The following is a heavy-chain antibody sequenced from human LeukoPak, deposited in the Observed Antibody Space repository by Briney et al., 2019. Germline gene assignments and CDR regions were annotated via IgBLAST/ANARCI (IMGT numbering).Heavy chain of an antibody. D-gene: IGHD3-22*01. V-gene: IGHV4-4*02. CDR1: GGSISSSNW. CDR3: ARLQRITMNAFDI. Sequence: KASETLSLTCAVSGGSISSSNWWSWVRQPPGKGLEWIGEIYHSGSTNYNPSLKSRVTITVDKSKNQFSLKLRSVTAADTAVYYCARLQRITMNAFDIWGQGTMATVSS. J-gene: IGHJ3*02. CDR2: IYHSGST.